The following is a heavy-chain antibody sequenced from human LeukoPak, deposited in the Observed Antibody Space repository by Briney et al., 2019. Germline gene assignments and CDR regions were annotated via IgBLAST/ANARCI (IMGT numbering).Heavy chain of an antibody. CDR2: ISPGGGPT. V-gene: IGHV3-23*01. CDR1: GFPFSSHG. D-gene: IGHD5-12*01. CDR3: AKDGAWLRFDD. J-gene: IGHJ4*02. Sequence: GGSLRLSCAGSGFPFSSHGMNWVRQAPGKGLEWVSGISPGGGPTYYADSVRGRFTISRDDSKNTLYLQMKNLRAEDTAVYYCAKDGAWLRFDDWGQGILVTVSS.